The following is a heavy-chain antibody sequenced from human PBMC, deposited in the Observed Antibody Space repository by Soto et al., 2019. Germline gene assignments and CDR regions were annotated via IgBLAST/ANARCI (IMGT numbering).Heavy chain of an antibody. CDR3: GMNVGYCCASGCYAWFDC. J-gene: IGHJ5*01. Sequence: EVQLVESGGGLVQPGGSLRLSCAASGFTFSSYSINWIRQAPGKGLELVSFISYTGGSTIYYADSVKGRFTISRDNPKTSVSLQWNTRRFEATALNNCGMNVGYCCASGCYAWFDCWGHGPLVNVSS. D-gene: IGHD2-15*01. CDR2: ISYTGGSTI. CDR1: GFTFSSYS. V-gene: IGHV3-48*01.